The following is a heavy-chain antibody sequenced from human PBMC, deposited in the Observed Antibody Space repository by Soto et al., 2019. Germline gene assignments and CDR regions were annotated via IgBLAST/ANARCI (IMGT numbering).Heavy chain of an antibody. D-gene: IGHD2-21*02. J-gene: IGHJ3*02. V-gene: IGHV4-59*08. CDR3: ARWGDTAGLSLPAFDI. Sequence: QVQLQESGPGLVKPSETLSLTCTVSGASITSYYWNWIRQTPGKGLEWIGFIHYSGGSSFNASLKTPLTMSVDTSKTQYSLRLNFLTAADTAVYYCARWGDTAGLSLPAFDIWGQGIMVTVSS. CDR2: IHYSGGS. CDR1: GASITSYY.